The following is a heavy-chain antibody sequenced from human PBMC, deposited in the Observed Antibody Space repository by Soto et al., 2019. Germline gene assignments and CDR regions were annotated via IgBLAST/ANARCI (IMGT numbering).Heavy chain of an antibody. CDR2: ISAYNGNT. J-gene: IGHJ5*02. CDR3: ARSIAAPWDSDSYNWFDP. D-gene: IGHD6-6*01. V-gene: IGHV1-18*01. Sequence: GASVKVSCKASGYTFTSYGISWVRQAPGQGLEWMGWISAYNGNTNYAQKLQGRVTMTTDTSTSTAYMELRSLRSDDTAVYYCARSIAAPWDSDSYNWFDPWGQGTLVTVSS. CDR1: GYTFTSYG.